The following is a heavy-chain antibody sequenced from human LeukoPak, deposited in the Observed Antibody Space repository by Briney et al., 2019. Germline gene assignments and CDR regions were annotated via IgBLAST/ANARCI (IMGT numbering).Heavy chain of an antibody. CDR3: ARVRVTGTTSDFDY. Sequence: PSETLSLTCTVSGYSISSGYYWGGIRQPPGKGLEWIGSIYHSGSTYYNPSLKSRVTISVDTSKNQFSLKLSSVTAADTAVYYCARVRVTGTTSDFDYWGQGTLVTVSS. CDR1: GYSISSGYY. D-gene: IGHD1-7*01. CDR2: IYHSGST. J-gene: IGHJ4*02. V-gene: IGHV4-38-2*02.